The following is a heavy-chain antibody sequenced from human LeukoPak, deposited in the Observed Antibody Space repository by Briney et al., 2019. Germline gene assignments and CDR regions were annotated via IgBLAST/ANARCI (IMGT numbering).Heavy chain of an antibody. Sequence: GGSVRLSCAASGFTFSSYSMNWVRQAPGKGLEWVSSISSSSSYIYYADSVKGRFTTSRDNAKNSLYLQMNSLRAEDTAVYYCARGTKDIVVVVAATPYYYYGMDVWGQGTTVTVSS. V-gene: IGHV3-21*01. J-gene: IGHJ6*02. D-gene: IGHD2-15*01. CDR3: ARGTKDIVVVVAATPYYYYGMDV. CDR1: GFTFSSYS. CDR2: ISSSSSYI.